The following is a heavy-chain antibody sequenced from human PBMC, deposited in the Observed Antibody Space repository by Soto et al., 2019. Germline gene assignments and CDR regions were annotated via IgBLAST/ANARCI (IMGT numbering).Heavy chain of an antibody. CDR3: ARGGAGYLDL. Sequence: QVLLVQSGAEVQKPGSSVKVSCKAAGGTFNSYAIFWVRQAPGQGLEWMGGIIPALDSPHYAQSFQGRLTLSADMSTSTAHMDLSSLRSDDTAVYYCARGGAGYLDLWGQGTLVTVSS. J-gene: IGHJ4*02. V-gene: IGHV1-69*06. CDR1: GGTFNSYA. D-gene: IGHD1-26*01. CDR2: IIPALDSP.